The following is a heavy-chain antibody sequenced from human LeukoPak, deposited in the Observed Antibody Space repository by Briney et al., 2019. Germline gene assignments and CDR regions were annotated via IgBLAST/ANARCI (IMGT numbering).Heavy chain of an antibody. CDR1: GFTFSSYA. D-gene: IGHD1-1*01. V-gene: IGHV3-23*01. CDR2: ISDSGGST. Sequence: GGSLRLSCAASGFTFSSYAMSWVRQAPGKGLEWVSLISDSGGSTYYADSVKGRFTISRDNSKNTVYLQMNSLRAEDTAVYYCAKGSGTTGWAFDYWGQGTLVTVSS. CDR3: AKGSGTTGWAFDY. J-gene: IGHJ4*02.